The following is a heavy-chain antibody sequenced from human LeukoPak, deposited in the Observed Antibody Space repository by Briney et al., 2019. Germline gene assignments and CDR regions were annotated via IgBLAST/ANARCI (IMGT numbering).Heavy chain of an antibody. CDR2: ISAYNGNT. V-gene: IGHV1-18*01. CDR3: ARARWLQTYVDY. D-gene: IGHD5-24*01. Sequence: GASVKVSCKASGGTFSSYAISWVRQAPGQGLEWMGWISAYNGNTNYAQKLQGRVTMTTDTSTSTAYMELRSLRSDDTAVYYCARARWLQTYVDYWGQGTLVTVSS. CDR1: GGTFSSYA. J-gene: IGHJ4*02.